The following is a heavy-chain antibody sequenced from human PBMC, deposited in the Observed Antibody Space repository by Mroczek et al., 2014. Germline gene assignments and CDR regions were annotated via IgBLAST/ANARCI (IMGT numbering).Heavy chain of an antibody. V-gene: IGHV4-31*03. D-gene: IGHD3-9*01. CDR2: IYYSGST. CDR1: GGSISSGGYY. J-gene: IGHJ4*02. Sequence: VQLQESGPGLVKPSQTLSLTCTVSGGSISSGGYYWSWIRQHPGKGLEWIGYIYYSGSTYYNPSLKSRVTISVDTSKNQFSLKLSSVTAADTAVYYCARGPVILTGYPYYFDYWGQGTLVTVSS. CDR3: ARGPVILTGYPYYFDY.